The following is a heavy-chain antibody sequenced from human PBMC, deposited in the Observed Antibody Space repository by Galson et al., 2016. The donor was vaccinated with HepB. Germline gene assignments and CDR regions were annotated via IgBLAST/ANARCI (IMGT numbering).Heavy chain of an antibody. CDR3: ARDVVGSTTDGWFDP. CDR1: GFSLNTRGVR. D-gene: IGHD1-26*01. Sequence: PALVKPTQTLTLTCTLSGFSLNTRGVRVSWIRQPPGKALEWLARIEWDDDKVYSTSLKTRLTISKDTSKDQVILTMTNMDPEDTATYYCARDVVGSTTDGWFDPWGQGTLVTVSS. J-gene: IGHJ5*02. V-gene: IGHV2-70*04. CDR2: IEWDDDK.